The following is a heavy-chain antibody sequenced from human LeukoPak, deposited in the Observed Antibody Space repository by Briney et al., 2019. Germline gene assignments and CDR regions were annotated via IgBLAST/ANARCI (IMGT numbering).Heavy chain of an antibody. CDR3: ATKNSLTYYYNRRELFGLDV. D-gene: IGHD3-22*01. CDR2: IDHSGST. CDR1: VRPLSGHY. J-gene: IGHJ6*02. Sequence: SETLSPTCAVHVRPLSGHYWSWARQPPGKGLEWIGQIDHSGSTNYNPPLKSRVTISVDTTNSQFSLKLSSVTAADTAVYYCATKNSLTYYYNRRELFGLDVWGQGTTVTVSS. V-gene: IGHV4-34*01.